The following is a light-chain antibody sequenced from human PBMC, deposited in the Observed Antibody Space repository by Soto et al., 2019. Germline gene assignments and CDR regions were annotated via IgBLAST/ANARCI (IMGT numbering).Light chain of an antibody. CDR1: SSNIGTSS. Sequence: ALTQPPSASGTPGQTVTISCSGSSSNIGTSSVHWYKHLPGTAPKPLIYTNDQRPSGVPDRFSGSKSGTSASLAISGLQSEDEADYYCAVWDDSLNGHVFGAGTKVTVL. J-gene: IGLJ1*01. V-gene: IGLV1-44*01. CDR3: AVWDDSLNGHV. CDR2: TND.